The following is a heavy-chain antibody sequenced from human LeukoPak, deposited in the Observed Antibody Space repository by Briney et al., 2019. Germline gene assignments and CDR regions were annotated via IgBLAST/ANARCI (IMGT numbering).Heavy chain of an antibody. V-gene: IGHV1-2*02. J-gene: IGHJ5*02. CDR1: GYTFTGYY. CDR3: ARAGGRSWFDP. CDR2: INPNSGGT. Sequence: VASVKVSCKASGYTFTGYYMHWVRQAPGQGLEWMGWINPNSGGTNYAQKFQGRVTMTTDTSMSTAYMGLSRLTSDDTAVYYCARAGGRSWFDPWGQGTLVTVSS.